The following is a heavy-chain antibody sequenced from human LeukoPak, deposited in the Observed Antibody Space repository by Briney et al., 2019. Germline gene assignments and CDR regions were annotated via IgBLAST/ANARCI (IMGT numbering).Heavy chain of an antibody. Sequence: GGSLRLSCAASGFTVSSNYMSWVRQAPGKGLVWVSVIYSGGSTYYADSVKGRFTISSDNSKNTLYLQMNSLRAEDTAVYYCARVVVARVIAAAGTRVFGGGWFDPWGQGTLVTVSS. CDR2: IYSGGST. CDR3: ARVVVARVIAAAGTRVFGGGWFDP. J-gene: IGHJ5*02. V-gene: IGHV3-53*01. D-gene: IGHD6-13*01. CDR1: GFTVSSNY.